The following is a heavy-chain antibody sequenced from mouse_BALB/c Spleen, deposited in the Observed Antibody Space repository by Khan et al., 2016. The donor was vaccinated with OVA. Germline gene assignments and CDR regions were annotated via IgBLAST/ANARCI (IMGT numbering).Heavy chain of an antibody. J-gene: IGHJ3*01. CDR3: ARNYDYDEGITY. V-gene: IGHV2-2*03. D-gene: IGHD2-4*01. CDR1: GFSLTSYG. CDR2: IWSGGST. Sequence: QVRLQQSGPGLVQPSQSLSITCTVSGFSLTSYGVHWVRPSPGKGMEWLGVIWSGGSTDYNEAFISRLNITKDNSKSQVFFKMNSLQSNDTAIYYCARNYDYDEGITYWGQGTLVTVSA.